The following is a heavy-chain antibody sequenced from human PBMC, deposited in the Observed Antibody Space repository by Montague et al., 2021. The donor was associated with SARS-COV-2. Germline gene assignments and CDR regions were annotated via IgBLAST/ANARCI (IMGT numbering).Heavy chain of an antibody. CDR2: VYHSGST. CDR1: GYSISSGYY. Sequence: SETLSLTCTVSGYSISSGYYWGWIRQPPGKGLEWIGSVYHSGSTYYNPSLKSRVTISVDTSKNLFSLKLSSVTAADTSVCYWARESRYCSGGSCSSAWFDPWGQGTLVTVSS. D-gene: IGHD2-15*01. V-gene: IGHV4-38-2*02. CDR3: ARESRYCSGGSCSSAWFDP. J-gene: IGHJ5*02.